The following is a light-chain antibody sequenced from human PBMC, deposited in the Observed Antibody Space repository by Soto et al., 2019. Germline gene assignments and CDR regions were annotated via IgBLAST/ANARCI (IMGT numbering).Light chain of an antibody. J-gene: IGKJ2*01. CDR3: QQYNNWPPYT. CDR2: GAS. Sequence: EIVMTQSPATLSVSPGERATLSCRVSQSVSSNLAWYQQIPGQAPRLLIYGASTRATGIPARFSGSGSGTDFTLTISSLQSEDFAVYYCQQYNNWPPYTFGQGTKLEIK. CDR1: QSVSSN. V-gene: IGKV3-15*01.